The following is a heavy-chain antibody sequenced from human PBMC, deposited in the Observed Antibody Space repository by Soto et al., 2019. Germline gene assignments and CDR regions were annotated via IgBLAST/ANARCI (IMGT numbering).Heavy chain of an antibody. CDR1: GASITSTTYF. J-gene: IGHJ4*02. V-gene: IGHV4-39*01. CDR2: TYYSGKT. Sequence: SETLSLTCSLSGASITSTTYFWAWIRQPPGKGLEWVGSTYYSGKTHYNPSLKSRTTISVDRSRNQFSLQVSSVTAADTAVYYCAKNLPRTGRFDYWGQGTVVTVSS. CDR3: AKNLPRTGRFDY.